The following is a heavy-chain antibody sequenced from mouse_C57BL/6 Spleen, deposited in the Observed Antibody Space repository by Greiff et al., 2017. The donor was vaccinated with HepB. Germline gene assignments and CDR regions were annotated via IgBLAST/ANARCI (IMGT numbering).Heavy chain of an antibody. CDR3: ARGGANWDAFAY. V-gene: IGHV14-2*01. Sequence: VQLQQSGAELVKPGASVKLSCTASGFNIKDYYMHWVKQRTEQGLEWIGRIDPEDGETKYAPKFQGKATLTADTSSNTAYLQRSSLTSEDTAVYYCARGGANWDAFAYWGQGTLVTVSA. D-gene: IGHD4-1*01. CDR2: IDPEDGET. CDR1: GFNIKDYY. J-gene: IGHJ3*01.